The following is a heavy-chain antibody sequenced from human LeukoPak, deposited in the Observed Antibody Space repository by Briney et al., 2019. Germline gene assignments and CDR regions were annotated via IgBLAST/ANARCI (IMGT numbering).Heavy chain of an antibody. Sequence: SETLSLTCTVSGASFSSSTYYWGWIRQPPGKGLGWVGSIYHSGSTYYNPSLKSRVTMSVDTSKNQFSLKLSSVTAADTAVYYCARHAGGISATGTRPFDYWGQGTLVTVSS. D-gene: IGHD6-13*01. V-gene: IGHV4-39*01. CDR2: IYHSGST. CDR1: GASFSSSTYY. J-gene: IGHJ4*02. CDR3: ARHAGGISATGTRPFDY.